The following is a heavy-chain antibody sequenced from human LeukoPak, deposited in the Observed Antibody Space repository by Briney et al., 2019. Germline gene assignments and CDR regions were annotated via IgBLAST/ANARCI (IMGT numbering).Heavy chain of an antibody. D-gene: IGHD2-2*01. J-gene: IGHJ5*02. CDR3: ATSGYCSSTSCYFWFDP. Sequence: SETLSLTCTVSGGSISSYYWSWIRQPPGKGLEWIGYVYYSGSTNYNPSLKSRVTISVDTSKNQFSLKLGSVTAADTAVYYCATSGYCSSTSCYFWFDPWGQGTLVPVSS. CDR1: GGSISSYY. CDR2: VYYSGST. V-gene: IGHV4-59*01.